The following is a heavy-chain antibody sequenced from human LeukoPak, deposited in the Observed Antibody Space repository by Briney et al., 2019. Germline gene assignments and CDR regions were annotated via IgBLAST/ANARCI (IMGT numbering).Heavy chain of an antibody. CDR2: ITGSGVST. J-gene: IGHJ4*02. V-gene: IGHV3-23*01. D-gene: IGHD2-8*01. CDR3: AKRRGATNGDFDY. CDR1: GFTFSNNA. Sequence: PGGSLRLSCAASGFTFSNNAMSWVRQAPGKGLEWVSAITGSGVSTFYADSVKGRFTIPRDNSKNTLYLEMNSLRVEDTAVYYCAKRRGATNGDFDYWGQGTLVTVSS.